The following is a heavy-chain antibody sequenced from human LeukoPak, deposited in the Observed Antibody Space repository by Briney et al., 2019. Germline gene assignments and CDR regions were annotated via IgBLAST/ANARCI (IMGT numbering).Heavy chain of an antibody. J-gene: IGHJ4*02. CDR2: INAANGYA. Sequence: ASVEVSCKASGYTFTNYAMHWVRQAPGQRPEWLAWINAANGYARYSQDLQGRVIITRDTSASTAYMEVNNLRSDDTAMYYCAIRDGHTDHWGQGTLVTVSS. D-gene: IGHD5-24*01. CDR3: AIRDGHTDH. CDR1: GYTFTNYA. V-gene: IGHV1-3*01.